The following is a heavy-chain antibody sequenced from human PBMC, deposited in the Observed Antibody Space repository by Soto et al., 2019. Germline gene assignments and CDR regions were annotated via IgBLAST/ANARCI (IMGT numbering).Heavy chain of an antibody. CDR3: VGLGFYDGSTKYLTDF. J-gene: IGHJ4*02. CDR1: GASLRNYF. CDR2: VYYGRST. D-gene: IGHD5-12*01. V-gene: IGHV4-59*08. Sequence: PSETLPLTCTVSGASLRNYFWRWIRKPPGKRLEWIGYVYYGRSTKSNLSLGSRDTRSVDTSNNQFSLKLSPVTAADTAVYYCVGLGFYDGSTKYLTDFWGQGAPGTVSS.